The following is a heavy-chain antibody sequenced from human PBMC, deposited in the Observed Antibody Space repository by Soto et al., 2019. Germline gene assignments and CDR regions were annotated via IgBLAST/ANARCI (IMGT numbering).Heavy chain of an antibody. CDR3: HNEYSSGWYLGDY. J-gene: IGHJ4*02. V-gene: IGHV1-18*01. Sequence: GASVKVSCKASGYTFTSYGISWVRQAPGQGLEWMGWTSAYNGNTNYAQKLQGRVTMTTDTSTSTAYMELRSLRSDDTAVYYCHNEYSSGWYLGDYWGQGTLVTVSS. CDR1: GYTFTSYG. D-gene: IGHD6-19*01. CDR2: TSAYNGNT.